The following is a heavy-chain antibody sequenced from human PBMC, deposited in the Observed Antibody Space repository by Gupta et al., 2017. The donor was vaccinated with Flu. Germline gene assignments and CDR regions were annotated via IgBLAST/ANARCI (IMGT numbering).Heavy chain of an antibody. V-gene: IGHV3-48*01. J-gene: IGHJ5*02. CDR2: ISSNSDTT. CDR3: VRGRMIAVVATEWFDT. Sequence: YNMNWVRQAPGKGLEWISYISSNSDTTYYGDSVKGRFTVSRDNAQKSLYLDLNSLTAEDTAVYYCVRGRMIAVVATEWFDTWGQGTLVTVSS. CDR1: YN. D-gene: IGHD3-22*01.